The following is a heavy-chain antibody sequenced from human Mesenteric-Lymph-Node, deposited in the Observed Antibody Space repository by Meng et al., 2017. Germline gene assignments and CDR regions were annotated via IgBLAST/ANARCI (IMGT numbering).Heavy chain of an antibody. D-gene: IGHD3-10*01. J-gene: IGHJ5*02. CDR3: ARDLSYYGSGSFDP. CDR2: INTNTGNP. Sequence: GQLMQPGAEVKKPGASVKVSCKASGYTFTGYYRHWVRQAPGQGLEWMGWINTNTGNPTYAQGFTGRFVFSLDTSVSTAYLQISSLKAEDTAVYYCARDLSYYGSGSFDPWGQGTLVTVSS. CDR1: GYTFTGYY. V-gene: IGHV7-4-1*02.